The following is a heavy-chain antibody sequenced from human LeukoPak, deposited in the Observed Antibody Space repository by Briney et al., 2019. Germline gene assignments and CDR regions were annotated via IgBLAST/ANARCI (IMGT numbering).Heavy chain of an antibody. D-gene: IGHD2-2*01. V-gene: IGHV3-23*01. CDR3: AKYGSTSLYYYYAMDV. J-gene: IGHJ6*02. CDR1: GFTFSSYA. Sequence: GGSLRLSCAASGFTFSSYAMSWVRQAPGKGLEWVSAISGSGGSTYYADSVKGRFTISRDNSKNTLYLQMNSLRAEDTAVYYCAKYGSTSLYYYYAMDVWGQGTTVTVSS. CDR2: ISGSGGST.